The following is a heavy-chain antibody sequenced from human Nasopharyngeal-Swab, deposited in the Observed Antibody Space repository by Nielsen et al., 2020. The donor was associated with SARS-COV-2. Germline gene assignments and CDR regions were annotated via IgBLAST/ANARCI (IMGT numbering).Heavy chain of an antibody. V-gene: IGHV4-34*01. CDR2: IKHSGST. CDR3: ARGRSGYYYGSGSPTFDY. Sequence: SETLSLTCAVYGGSFSGYYWSWIRRPPGEGLEWIGEIKHSGSTNYNTSLKSRVTISVDTSTNQFSLKLSSVTAAYTAVYYCARGRSGYYYGSGSPTFDYWGQGTMVTVSS. D-gene: IGHD3-10*01. CDR1: GGSFSGYY. J-gene: IGHJ4*02.